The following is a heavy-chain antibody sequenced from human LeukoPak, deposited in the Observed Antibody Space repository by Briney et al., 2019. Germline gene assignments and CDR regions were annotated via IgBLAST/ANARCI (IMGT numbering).Heavy chain of an antibody. Sequence: GGSLRLSCAASGFTVSSNYMSWVRQAPGKGLEWVSVIYSGGSTYYADSVKGRFTISRDNSKNTLYLQMNSLRAEDTAVYYCARVDSPYGDYVSNYYYYYMDVWGKGTTVTISS. D-gene: IGHD4-17*01. CDR1: GFTVSSNY. CDR2: IYSGGST. CDR3: ARVDSPYGDYVSNYYYYYMDV. J-gene: IGHJ6*03. V-gene: IGHV3-53*01.